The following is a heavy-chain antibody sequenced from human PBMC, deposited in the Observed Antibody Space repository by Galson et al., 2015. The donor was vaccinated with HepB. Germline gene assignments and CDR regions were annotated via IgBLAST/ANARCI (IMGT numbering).Heavy chain of an antibody. Sequence: SLRLSCAASGFTFSNYAMSWVRRAPGKGLEWVSGISGSGGTTYYVDSVKGRFTIARDNSKSTLYVQMNSLRAEDTALYYCAKDYPGVDWNYAPFDFWGQGTLVTVSS. CDR2: ISGSGGTT. CDR3: AKDYPGVDWNYAPFDF. V-gene: IGHV3-23*01. J-gene: IGHJ4*02. D-gene: IGHD1-7*01. CDR1: GFTFSNYA.